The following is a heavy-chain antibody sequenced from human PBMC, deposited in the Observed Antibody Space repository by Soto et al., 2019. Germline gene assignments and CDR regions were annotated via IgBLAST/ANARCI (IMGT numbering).Heavy chain of an antibody. CDR1: GYTFSTYY. CDR3: ARYDYNGYYCDY. D-gene: IGHD4-4*01. V-gene: IGHV1-46*01. Sequence: QVQLVQSGAEVKKPGASVKVSCKASGYTFSTYYMHWVRQAPGQGYEWMGIINPSGGSTTYAQKFQGRVTMTRDTSTTTVYMEQSSLNSEDRAVYYCARYDYNGYYCDYWGQGTMVTVSS. CDR2: INPSGGST. J-gene: IGHJ4*02.